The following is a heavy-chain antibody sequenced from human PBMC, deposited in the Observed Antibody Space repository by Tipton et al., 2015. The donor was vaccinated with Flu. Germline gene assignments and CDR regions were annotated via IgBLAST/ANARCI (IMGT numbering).Heavy chain of an antibody. Sequence: QVQLVQSGAEVKKPGASVKVSCKTSGYNFTNYDINWVRQATGQGLEWMGWMNPNSGNTGYAQKFQYRVSMTRNTSISAAYMELSSLRSEDTAVYYCARGPSRDYGSPRGWFDPWGHGTLVTVSS. CDR2: MNPNSGNT. J-gene: IGHJ5*02. CDR1: GYNFTNYD. V-gene: IGHV1-8*01. CDR3: ARGPSRDYGSPRGWFDP. D-gene: IGHD3-10*01.